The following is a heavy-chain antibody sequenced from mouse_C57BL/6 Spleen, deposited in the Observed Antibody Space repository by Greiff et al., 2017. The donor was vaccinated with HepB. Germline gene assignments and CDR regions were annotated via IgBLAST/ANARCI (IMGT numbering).Heavy chain of an antibody. CDR1: GFTFSSYT. CDR3: ASTVVGGYFDY. Sequence: DVKLQESGGGLVKPGGSLKLSCAASGFTFSSYTMSWVRQTPEKRLEWVATISGGGGNTYYPDSVKGRFTISRDNAKNTLYLQMSSLRSEDTALYYCASTVVGGYFDYWGQGTTLTVSS. CDR2: ISGGGGNT. V-gene: IGHV5-9*01. D-gene: IGHD1-1*01. J-gene: IGHJ2*01.